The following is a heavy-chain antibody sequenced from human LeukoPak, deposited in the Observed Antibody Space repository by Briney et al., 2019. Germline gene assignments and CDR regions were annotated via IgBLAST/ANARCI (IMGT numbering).Heavy chain of an antibody. J-gene: IGHJ5*02. CDR3: AKQYSSGWYNWLDP. V-gene: IGHV4-4*09. Sequence: SETLSLTCTVSGGSISSYYWSWIRQPPGKGLEWIGYIYTSGSTNYNPSLKSRVTISVDTSKNQFSLKLSSVTAADTAVYYCAKQYSSGWYNWLDPWGQGTLVTVSS. CDR2: IYTSGST. CDR1: GGSISSYY. D-gene: IGHD6-19*01.